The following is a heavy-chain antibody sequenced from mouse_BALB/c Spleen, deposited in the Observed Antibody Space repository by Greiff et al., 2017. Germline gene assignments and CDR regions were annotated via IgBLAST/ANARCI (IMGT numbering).Heavy chain of an antibody. D-gene: IGHD2-4*01. J-gene: IGHJ3*01. CDR2: IWTGGGT. V-gene: IGHV2-9-2*01. CDR1: GFSLTSYD. Sequence: QVQLKESGPGLVAPSQSLSITCTVSGFSLTSYDISWIRQPPGKGLEWLGVIWTGGGTNYNSAFMSRLSISKDNSKSQVFLKMNSLQTDDTAIYYCVRDDDYDGWFAYWGQGTLVTVSA. CDR3: VRDDDYDGWFAY.